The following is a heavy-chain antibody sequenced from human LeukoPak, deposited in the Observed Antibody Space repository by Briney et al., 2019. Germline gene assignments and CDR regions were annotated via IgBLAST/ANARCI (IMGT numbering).Heavy chain of an antibody. V-gene: IGHV1-18*01. D-gene: IGHD6-19*01. CDR2: ISAYNGNT. CDR1: GGTFSSYA. Sequence: RASVKVSCKASGGTFSSYAISWVRQAPGQGLEWMGWISAYNGNTNYAQKLQGRVTMTTDTSTSTAYMELRSLRSDDTAVYYCARDLVQWQRILDYWGQGTLVTVSS. CDR3: ARDLVQWQRILDY. J-gene: IGHJ4*02.